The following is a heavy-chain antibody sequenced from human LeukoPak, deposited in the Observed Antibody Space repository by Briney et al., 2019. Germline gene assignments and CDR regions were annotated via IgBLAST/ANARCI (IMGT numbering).Heavy chain of an antibody. V-gene: IGHV1-18*01. CDR1: GYTFTSYG. CDR3: AIRDYGGNLDAFDI. J-gene: IGHJ3*02. CDR2: ISAYNGNT. Sequence: SVKVSCKASGYTFTSYGISWVRQAPGQGLEWMGWISAYNGNTNYAQKLQGRVTMTTDTSTSTAYMELRSLRSDDTAVYYCAIRDYGGNLDAFDIWGQGTMVTVSS. D-gene: IGHD4-23*01.